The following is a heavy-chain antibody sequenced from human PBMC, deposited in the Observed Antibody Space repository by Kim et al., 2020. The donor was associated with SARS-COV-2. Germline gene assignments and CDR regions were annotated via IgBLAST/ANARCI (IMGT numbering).Heavy chain of an antibody. CDR2: IYYSGST. CDR3: ARVGKITFGGVIVIPGYMDV. V-gene: IGHV4-59*01. D-gene: IGHD3-16*02. CDR1: GGSISSYY. Sequence: SETLSLTCTVSGGSISSYYWSWIRQPPGTGLEWIGYIYYSGSTNYNPSLKSRVTIAVDTSKNQFSLKLSAVTAADTAVYYCARVGKITFGGVIVIPGYMDVWGKGTTVTVSS. J-gene: IGHJ6*04.